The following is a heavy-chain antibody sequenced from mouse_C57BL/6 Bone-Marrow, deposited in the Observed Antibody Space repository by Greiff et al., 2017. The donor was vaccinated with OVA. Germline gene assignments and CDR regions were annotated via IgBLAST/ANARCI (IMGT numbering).Heavy chain of an antibody. Sequence: EVQGVESGAELVRPGASVKLSCTASGFNIKDDYMHWVKQRPEQGLEWIGWIDPENGDTEYASKFQGKATITADTSSNTAYLQLSSLTSEDTAVYYSTTPLPNTTVVEEWYIDVWGKGTTVTVS. CDR3: TTPLPNTTVVEEWYIDV. CDR2: IDPENGDT. D-gene: IGHD1-1*01. CDR1: GFNIKDDY. V-gene: IGHV14-4*01. J-gene: IGHJ1*03.